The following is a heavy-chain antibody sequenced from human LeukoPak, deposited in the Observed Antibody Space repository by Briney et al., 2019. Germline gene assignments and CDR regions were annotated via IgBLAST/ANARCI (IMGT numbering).Heavy chain of an antibody. CDR1: GFTFSTFA. V-gene: IGHV3-23*01. CDR2: ISPSGGEI. J-gene: IGHJ4*02. CDR3: ATYRQVLLPFES. Sequence: GGSLRLSCEASGFTFSTFAMIWVRQPPGKGLEWVSSISPSGGEIHYADSVRGRFTISRDNPKSTLSLQMNSLRAEDTAIYYCATYRQVLLPFESWGQGTLVTVSS. D-gene: IGHD2-8*02.